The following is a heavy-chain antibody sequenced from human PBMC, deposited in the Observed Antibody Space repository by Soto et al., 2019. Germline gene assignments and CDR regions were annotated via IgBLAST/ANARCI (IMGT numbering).Heavy chain of an antibody. D-gene: IGHD3-10*01. Sequence: SVKVSCKASGFTFTSSAVQWVRQARGQRLEWIGWIVVGSGNTNYAQKFQERVTITRDMSTSTAYMELSSLRSEDTAVYYCAADLFRGIWFGEYYYYGMDVWGQGTTVTVSS. CDR3: AADLFRGIWFGEYYYYGMDV. J-gene: IGHJ6*02. V-gene: IGHV1-58*01. CDR2: IVVGSGNT. CDR1: GFTFTSSA.